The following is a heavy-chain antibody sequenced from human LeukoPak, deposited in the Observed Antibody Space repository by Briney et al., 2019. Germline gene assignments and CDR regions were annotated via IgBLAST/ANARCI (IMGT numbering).Heavy chain of an antibody. J-gene: IGHJ4*02. Sequence: GGSLRLSCAASGFTFSTYSMSWVRQAPGKGLEWVSYISSSGSTIYYADSVKGRFTISRDNAKNSLYLQMNSLRAEDTAVYYCASITIFGPYYFDYWGQGTLVTVSS. CDR1: GFTFSTYS. D-gene: IGHD3-3*01. CDR2: ISSSGSTI. V-gene: IGHV3-48*04. CDR3: ASITIFGPYYFDY.